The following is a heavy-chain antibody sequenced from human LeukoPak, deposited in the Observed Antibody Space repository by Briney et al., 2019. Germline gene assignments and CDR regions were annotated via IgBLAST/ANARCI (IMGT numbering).Heavy chain of an antibody. CDR3: ARENKYSSAWGYYYYMDV. Sequence: ASVKVSCKASGGTFSSYAISWVRQAPGQGLEWMGGIIPIFGTANYAQKFQGRVTITTDESTSTAYMELSSLRSEDTAVYYCARENKYSSAWGYYYYMDVWGKGTTVTVSS. V-gene: IGHV1-69*05. D-gene: IGHD5-18*01. J-gene: IGHJ6*03. CDR1: GGTFSSYA. CDR2: IIPIFGTA.